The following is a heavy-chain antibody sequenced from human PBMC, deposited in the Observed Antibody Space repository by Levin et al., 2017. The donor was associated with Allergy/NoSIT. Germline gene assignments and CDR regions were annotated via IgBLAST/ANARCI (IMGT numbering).Heavy chain of an antibody. J-gene: IGHJ4*02. Sequence: GESLKISCAASGFTFSSYAMSWVRQAPGKGLEWVSAISGSGGSTYYADSVKGRFTISRDNSKNTLYLQMNSLRAEDTAVYYCAKDVWYSGYDDYWGQGTLVTVSS. CDR3: AKDVWYSGYDDY. CDR2: ISGSGGST. CDR1: GFTFSSYA. D-gene: IGHD5-12*01. V-gene: IGHV3-23*01.